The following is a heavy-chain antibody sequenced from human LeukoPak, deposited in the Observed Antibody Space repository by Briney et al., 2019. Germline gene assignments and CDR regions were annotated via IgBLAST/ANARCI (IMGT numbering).Heavy chain of an antibody. J-gene: IGHJ4*02. D-gene: IGHD5-18*01. V-gene: IGHV3-30*04. Sequence: GGSLRLSCAASGFTFSSYAMHWVRQAPGKWLEWVAVTSYDGSNKNYADSVTGRFTISRDNSKNTLYLLMNSLRAEDTAVYYCARAAMANFDYWGQGTLVTVSS. CDR3: ARAAMANFDY. CDR2: TSYDGSNK. CDR1: GFTFSSYA.